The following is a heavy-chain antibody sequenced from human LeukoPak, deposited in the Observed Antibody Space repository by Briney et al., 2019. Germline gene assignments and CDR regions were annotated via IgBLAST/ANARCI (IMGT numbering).Heavy chain of an antibody. Sequence: ASVKVPCKASGGTFSSYAISWVRQAPGQGLEWMGGIIPIFGSANYAQKFQGRVTITADESTSTAYMELSRLRSEDTAVYYCATDHGDYGDYLNYWGQGTLVTVSS. CDR3: ATDHGDYGDYLNY. V-gene: IGHV1-69*13. D-gene: IGHD4-17*01. CDR1: GGTFSSYA. CDR2: IIPIFGSA. J-gene: IGHJ4*02.